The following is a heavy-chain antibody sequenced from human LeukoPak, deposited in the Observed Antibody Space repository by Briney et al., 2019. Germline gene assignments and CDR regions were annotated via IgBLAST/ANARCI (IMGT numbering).Heavy chain of an antibody. D-gene: IGHD3-10*01. V-gene: IGHV3-48*01. CDR2: ISSSSSTI. J-gene: IGHJ4*02. CDR1: GFTFSSYA. CDR3: ARAAWFGEL. Sequence: GGSLRLSCAASGFTFSSYAMSWVRQAPGKGLEWVSYISSSSSTIYYADSVKGRFTISRDNAKNSLYLQMNSLRAEDTAVYYCARAAWFGELWGQGTLVTVSS.